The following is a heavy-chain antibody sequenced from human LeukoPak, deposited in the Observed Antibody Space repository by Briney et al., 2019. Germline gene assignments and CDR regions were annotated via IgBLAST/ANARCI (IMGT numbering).Heavy chain of an antibody. J-gene: IGHJ4*02. CDR2: IYHRGNT. V-gene: IGHV4-4*02. CDR3: ARRPDNTGWFFDY. D-gene: IGHD6-19*01. CDR1: GGSISSSNW. Sequence: PSETLSLTCAVSGGSISSSNWWSWVRQPPGKGLEWIGEIYHRGNTNYNPSLKNRVTISVDKSKNQFSLNLSSVTAADTAVYYCARRPDNTGWFFDYWGQGTLVTASS.